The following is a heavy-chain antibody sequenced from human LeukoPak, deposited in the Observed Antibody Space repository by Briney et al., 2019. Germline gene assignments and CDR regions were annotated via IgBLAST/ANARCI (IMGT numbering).Heavy chain of an antibody. Sequence: ASVKVSCKASGYTFTGYYMHWVRQAPGQGLEWMGWINPNSGGTNYAQKFQGRVTVTRDTSISTAYMELSRLRSDDTAVYYCARGTYYDSSGYAYWGQGTLVTVSS. CDR3: ARGTYYDSSGYAY. CDR2: INPNSGGT. CDR1: GYTFTGYY. V-gene: IGHV1-2*02. D-gene: IGHD3-22*01. J-gene: IGHJ4*02.